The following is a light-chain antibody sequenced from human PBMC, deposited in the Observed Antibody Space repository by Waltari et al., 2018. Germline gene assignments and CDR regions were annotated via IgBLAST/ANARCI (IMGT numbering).Light chain of an antibody. CDR2: DAS. J-gene: IGKJ2*03. V-gene: IGKV3-15*01. Sequence: EKVMMQSPATLSVSPGEVVTLSCRASQRVASNVAWYQHRPGQAPRLLIYDASTRASGIPARFSGSGSGTAFTLTISGLHSEDCALYYCQQYNDYYSFGQGTKLEIK. CDR1: QRVASN. CDR3: QQYNDYYS.